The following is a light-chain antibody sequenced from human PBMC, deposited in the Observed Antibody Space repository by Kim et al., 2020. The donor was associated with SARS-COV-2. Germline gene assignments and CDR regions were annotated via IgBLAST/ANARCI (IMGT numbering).Light chain of an antibody. CDR1: NIGSKS. CDR3: QVWDSSSAHRV. CDR2: YDN. Sequence: APGKTARHTCWGNNIGSKSVHWYQQKPGQAPVLVIYYDNDRPSGIPERFSGSNSGNTATLTISRVEAGDEADYYCQVWDSSSAHRVFGGGTQLTVL. J-gene: IGLJ3*02. V-gene: IGLV3-21*04.